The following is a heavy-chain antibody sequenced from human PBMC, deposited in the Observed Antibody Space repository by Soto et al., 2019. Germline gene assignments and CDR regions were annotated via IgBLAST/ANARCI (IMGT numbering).Heavy chain of an antibody. V-gene: IGHV1-46*01. CDR1: GYTFTSYY. J-gene: IGHJ4*02. D-gene: IGHD3-22*01. CDR2: INPSGGST. CDR3: ARLTLAQDSSGYHIFDY. Sequence: ASVKVSCKASGYTFTSYYMHWVRQAPGQGLEWIGIINPSGGSTSYAQKFQGRVTMSVYRSINTAYLEWSSLKASDSAMYYCARLTLAQDSSGYHIFDYWGLGTLVTVSS.